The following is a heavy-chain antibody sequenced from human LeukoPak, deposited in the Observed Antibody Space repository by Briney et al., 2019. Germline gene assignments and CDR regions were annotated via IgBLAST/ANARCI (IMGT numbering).Heavy chain of an antibody. D-gene: IGHD6-13*01. J-gene: IGHJ4*02. CDR1: GFTFSDYY. V-gene: IGHV3-11*06. CDR3: ALHSSSWTIDS. CDR2: ISSSSTYT. Sequence: GGSLRLSCAVSGFTFSDYYMSWIRQAPGRGLEWVSYISSSSTYTKYADSVKGRVTISRDNAKNSLYLQMNSLRAEDTAVYYCALHSSSWTIDSWGQGTLATVSS.